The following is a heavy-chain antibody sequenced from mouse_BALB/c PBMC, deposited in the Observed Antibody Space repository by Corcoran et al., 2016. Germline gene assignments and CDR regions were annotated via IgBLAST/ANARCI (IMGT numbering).Heavy chain of an antibody. D-gene: IGHD3-3*01. CDR3: ARRRESRRDSYAMDY. J-gene: IGHJ4*01. CDR1: GFSLSTSGMG. CDR2: IYWDDDK. Sequence: QVTLKESGPGILQPSQTLSLTCSFSGFSLSTSGMGVSWIRQPSGKGLEWLAHIYWDDDKRYNPSLKSRRTISKETSRNQVFLKITSVDTADTATYYWARRRESRRDSYAMDYWGQGTSVTVSS. V-gene: IGHV8-12*01.